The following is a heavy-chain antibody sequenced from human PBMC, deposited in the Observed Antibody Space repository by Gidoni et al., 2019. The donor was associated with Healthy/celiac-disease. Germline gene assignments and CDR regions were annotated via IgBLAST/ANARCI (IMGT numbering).Heavy chain of an antibody. CDR3: AREWCSSTSCSGFDY. D-gene: IGHD2-2*01. CDR2: ISYDGSNK. V-gene: IGHV3-30-3*01. CDR1: GFTFSSYA. Sequence: QVQLVESGGGVVQPGRSLRLSCAASGFTFSSYAMHWVRQAPDKGLEWVAVISYDGSNKYYADSVKGRFTISRDNSKNTLYLQMNSLRAEDTAVYYCAREWCSSTSCSGFDYWGQGTLVTVSS. J-gene: IGHJ4*02.